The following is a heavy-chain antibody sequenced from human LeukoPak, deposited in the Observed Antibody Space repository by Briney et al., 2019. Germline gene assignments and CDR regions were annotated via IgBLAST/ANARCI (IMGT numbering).Heavy chain of an antibody. CDR1: GYSFTSYW. Sequence: GESLKISCKGSGYSFTSYWIGWVRQMPGKGLEWMGIIYPGDSDTRYSPSFQGQVTISADKSISTAYLQWSSLKASDTAMYYCARQVHRFDGYPQLDYYYYGMDVWGQGTTVTVSS. J-gene: IGHJ6*02. CDR3: ARQVHRFDGYPQLDYYYYGMDV. CDR2: IYPGDSDT. D-gene: IGHD5-24*01. V-gene: IGHV5-51*01.